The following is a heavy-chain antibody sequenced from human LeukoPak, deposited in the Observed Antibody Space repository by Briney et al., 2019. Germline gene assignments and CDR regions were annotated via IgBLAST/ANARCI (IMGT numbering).Heavy chain of an antibody. CDR1: GFTVSSSY. CDR3: AKGYNYAYEY. Sequence: GGSLRLSCAASGFTVSSSYMSWVRQAPGKGLEWVSLIYSGGSTYYAASVKGRFTISRDNSKNTLYLQMNSLRPEDTAVYYCAKGYNYAYEYWGQGTLVIVSS. J-gene: IGHJ4*02. V-gene: IGHV3-53*01. D-gene: IGHD5-18*01. CDR2: IYSGGST.